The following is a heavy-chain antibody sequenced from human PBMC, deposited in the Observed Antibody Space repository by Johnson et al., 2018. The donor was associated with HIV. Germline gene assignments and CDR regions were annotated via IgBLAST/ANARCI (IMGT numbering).Heavy chain of an antibody. V-gene: IGHV3-30-3*01. D-gene: IGHD3-3*01. CDR1: GFTFSSYA. J-gene: IGHJ3*02. CDR3: AKEITIVGVVRDDAFDI. CDR2: ISYDGSNK. Sequence: QVQLVESGGGVVQPGRSLRLSCAASGFTFSSYAMHWVRQAPGKGLEWVAVISYDGSNKYYADSVKGRFTISRDNSKNTLYLQMNSLRAEDTAVYDCAKEITIVGVVRDDAFDIWGQGTMVTVSS.